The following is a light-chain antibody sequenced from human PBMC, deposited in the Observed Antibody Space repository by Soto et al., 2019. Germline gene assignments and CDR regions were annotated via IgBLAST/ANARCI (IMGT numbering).Light chain of an antibody. J-gene: IGKJ1*01. CDR1: QSVRSSY. V-gene: IGKV3-20*01. Sequence: EIVLTQSPATLSLSPVERATLSCRASQSVRSSYLALYQQTPGQTPRLLIYAASSRATGIPDRFSGSGSGTDFSLTISRLEAEDFAVYYCQQYGSSPRTFGQGTKVDIK. CDR3: QQYGSSPRT. CDR2: AAS.